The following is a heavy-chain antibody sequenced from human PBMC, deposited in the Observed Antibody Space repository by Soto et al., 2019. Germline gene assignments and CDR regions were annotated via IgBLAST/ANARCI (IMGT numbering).Heavy chain of an antibody. CDR3: AREHGSDRWFDP. CDR1: GASISSYF. Sequence: PSETLSLTCTVSGASISSYFWTWIRQPAGKGLDWIGRITTSGTTNYNPSLKSRVTMSEDTSKTHSSLNLSSVTAAATAVYYCAREHGSDRWFDPWGQGTLVTVYS. D-gene: IGHD3-10*01. V-gene: IGHV4-4*07. CDR2: ITTSGTT. J-gene: IGHJ5*02.